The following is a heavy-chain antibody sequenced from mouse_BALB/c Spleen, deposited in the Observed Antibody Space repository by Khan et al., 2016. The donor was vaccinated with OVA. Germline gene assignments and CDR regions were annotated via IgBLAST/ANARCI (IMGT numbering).Heavy chain of an antibody. D-gene: IGHD1-1*01. Sequence: VRLQQSGPELVKPGASVKISCKASGYSFTGYFMNWVMQSHGKSLEWIGRINPHTGETFYNQKFKGKAILTVDESSSTVHMELRSLASEDSAVYYCARKNGSDFDYWGQGTTLTVSS. V-gene: IGHV1-20*02. CDR2: INPHTGET. CDR3: ARKNGSDFDY. CDR1: GYSFTGYF. J-gene: IGHJ2*01.